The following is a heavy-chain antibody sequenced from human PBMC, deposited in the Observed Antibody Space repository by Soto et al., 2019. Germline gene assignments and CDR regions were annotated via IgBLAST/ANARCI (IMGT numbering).Heavy chain of an antibody. Sequence: PSETLSLTCAVSGGSISSSNWWSWVRQPPGKGLEWIGEIYHSGSTNYNPSLKSRVTISVDKSKNQFSLNLSSATAAHTPAYYCAGHSCYSSALRFGRWGQGSLGTVSS. CDR1: GGSISSSNW. CDR3: AGHSCYSSALRFGR. D-gene: IGHD4-4*01. CDR2: IYHSGST. V-gene: IGHV4-4*02. J-gene: IGHJ5*02.